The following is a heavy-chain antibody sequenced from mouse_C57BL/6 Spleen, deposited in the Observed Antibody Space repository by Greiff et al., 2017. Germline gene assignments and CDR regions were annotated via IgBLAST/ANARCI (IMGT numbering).Heavy chain of an antibody. D-gene: IGHD1-1*01. V-gene: IGHV1-26*01. J-gene: IGHJ3*01. Sequence: EVQLQQSGPELVKPGASVKISCKASGYTFTDYYMNWVKQSHGKSLEWIGDINPNNGGTSYNQKFKGKATLTVDKSSSTAYMELRSLTSEDSAVYYCARGLRVYWGQGTLVTVSA. CDR3: ARGLRVY. CDR1: GYTFTDYY. CDR2: INPNNGGT.